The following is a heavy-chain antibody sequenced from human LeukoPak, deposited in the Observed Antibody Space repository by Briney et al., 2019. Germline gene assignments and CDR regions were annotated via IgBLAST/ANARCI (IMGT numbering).Heavy chain of an antibody. D-gene: IGHD4-17*01. CDR1: GGSISSYY. V-gene: IGHV4-59*08. J-gene: IGHJ4*02. Sequence: SETLSLTCTVSGGSISSYYWSWIRQPPGKGLEWIGYIYYSGSTNYNPSLKSRVTISVDTSKNQFSLKLSSVTAADTAVYYCARHRAYGVYVDYWGQGTLVTVSS. CDR2: IYYSGST. CDR3: ARHRAYGVYVDY.